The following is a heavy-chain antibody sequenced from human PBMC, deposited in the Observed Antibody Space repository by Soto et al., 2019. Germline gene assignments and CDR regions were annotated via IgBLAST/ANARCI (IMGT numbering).Heavy chain of an antibody. CDR2: IYPGDSDT. D-gene: IGHD3-10*01. CDR3: ARGRFHYYGMDV. J-gene: IGHJ6*02. V-gene: IGHV5-51*01. CDR1: GYSFSNYW. Sequence: GESLKISCKGSGYSFSNYWIASVRQMPGRGLEWMGIIYPGDSDTRYSPSFQGQVTISADKSISTAYLQWSSLKASDSAMYYCARGRFHYYGMDVWGQGATVTVSS.